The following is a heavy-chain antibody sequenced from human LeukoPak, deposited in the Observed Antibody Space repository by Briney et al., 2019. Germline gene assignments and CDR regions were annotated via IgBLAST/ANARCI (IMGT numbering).Heavy chain of an antibody. CDR1: GYTFTSYY. D-gene: IGHD6-13*01. CDR2: INPSGGST. J-gene: IGHJ4*02. CDR3: ARWSSSWYSIDY. Sequence: ASVKVSCKASGYTFTSYYMHWVRQAPGQGLEWMGIINPSGGSTSYAQKFQGRVTMTTDTSTSTAYMELRSLRSDDTAVYYCARWSSSWYSIDYWGQGTLVTVSS. V-gene: IGHV1-46*01.